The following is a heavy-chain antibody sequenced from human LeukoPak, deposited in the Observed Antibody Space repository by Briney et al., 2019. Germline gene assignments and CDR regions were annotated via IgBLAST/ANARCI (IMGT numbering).Heavy chain of an antibody. CDR3: ARHSRSYYGSGSYYFDY. CDR1: GGSVSSGSYY. D-gene: IGHD3-10*01. V-gene: IGHV4-39*01. Sequence: SETLSLTCTVSGGSVSSGSYYWGWIRQPPGKGLEWIGSIYYTGSTYYNPSLKSRVTISVDTSKNQFSLKLSSVTAADTAVYYCARHSRSYYGSGSYYFDYWGQGTLATVSS. CDR2: IYYTGST. J-gene: IGHJ4*02.